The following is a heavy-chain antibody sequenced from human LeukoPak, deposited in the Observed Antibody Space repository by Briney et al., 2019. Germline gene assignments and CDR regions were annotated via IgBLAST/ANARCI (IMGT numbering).Heavy chain of an antibody. V-gene: IGHV3-23*01. J-gene: IGHJ6*02. CDR1: GFTFSSYA. Sequence: GGSLRLPCAASGFTFSSYAMSWVRQAPGKGLEWVSAISGSGGSTYYADSVKGRFTISRDNSKNTLYLQMNSLRAEDTAVYYCAKDLGAVLRYFDWFREGGYYYYGMDVWGQGTTVTVSS. D-gene: IGHD3-9*01. CDR2: ISGSGGST. CDR3: AKDLGAVLRYFDWFREGGYYYYGMDV.